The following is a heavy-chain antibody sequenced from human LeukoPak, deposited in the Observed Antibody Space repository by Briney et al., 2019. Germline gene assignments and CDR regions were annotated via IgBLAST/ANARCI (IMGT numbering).Heavy chain of an antibody. CDR1: GGTFSSYA. CDR3: ARSSRYYDSSGLQAYYFDY. D-gene: IGHD3-22*01. CDR2: IIPIFGTA. V-gene: IGHV1-69*01. Sequence: SVKVSCXASGGTFSSYAISWVRQAHGQGLEWMGGIIPIFGTANYAQKFQGRVTITADESTSTAYMELSSLRSEDTAVYYCARSSRYYDSSGLQAYYFDYWGQGTLVTVSS. J-gene: IGHJ4*02.